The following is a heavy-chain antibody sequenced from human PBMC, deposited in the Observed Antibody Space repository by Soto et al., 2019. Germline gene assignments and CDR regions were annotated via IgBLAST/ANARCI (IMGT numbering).Heavy chain of an antibody. CDR1: GFTFSSYA. V-gene: IGHV3-23*01. D-gene: IGHD2-2*01. Sequence: PGGSLRLSCAASGFTFSSYAMSWVRQAPGKGLEWVSAISGSGGSTYYADSVKGRFTISRDNSKNTLYLQMNSLRAEDTAVYYCAKDDILRGYCSSTSCPGGGYYGKDVWGQGTTVTVSS. J-gene: IGHJ6*02. CDR2: ISGSGGST. CDR3: AKDDILRGYCSSTSCPGGGYYGKDV.